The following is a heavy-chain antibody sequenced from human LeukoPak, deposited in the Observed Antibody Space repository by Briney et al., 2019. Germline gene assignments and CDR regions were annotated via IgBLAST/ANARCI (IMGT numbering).Heavy chain of an antibody. V-gene: IGHV3-7*01. J-gene: IGHJ6*02. Sequence: GGSLRLSCAASGFTFSSYSMIWVRQAPGKGLEWVANIKQDGSEKYYVDSVKGRFTISRDNAKNSLYLQMNSLRAEDTAVYYCARNYYYYGMDVWGQGTTVTVSS. CDR2: IKQDGSEK. CDR1: GFTFSSYS. CDR3: ARNYYYYGMDV.